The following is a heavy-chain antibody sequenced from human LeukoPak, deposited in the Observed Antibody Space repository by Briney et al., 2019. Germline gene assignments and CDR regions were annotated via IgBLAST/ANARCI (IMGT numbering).Heavy chain of an antibody. CDR1: GFTFSSYA. CDR3: ARDEVVGYNSHYYYGMDV. V-gene: IGHV3-30*04. D-gene: IGHD5-24*01. Sequence: GGSLRLSCAASGFTFSSYAMHWVRQAPGKGLEWVAVISCDGSNKYYADSVKGRFTISRDNSKNTLYLQMNSLRAEDTAVYYCARDEVVGYNSHYYYGMDVWGQGTTVTVSS. CDR2: ISCDGSNK. J-gene: IGHJ6*02.